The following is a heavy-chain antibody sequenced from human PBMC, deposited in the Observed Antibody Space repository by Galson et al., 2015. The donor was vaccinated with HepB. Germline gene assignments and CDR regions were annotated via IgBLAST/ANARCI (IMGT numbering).Heavy chain of an antibody. Sequence: VKVSCKVSGYNFIDYYIHWVQQAPGKGLEWMGYVDPEVDEPIYAEQFQGRVTITADTSRDTAYMELSNLRSEDTAVYYCGVFSMKLTGSQGRYFQYWGQGTLVTVSS. J-gene: IGHJ1*01. CDR3: GVFSMKLTGSQGRYFQY. CDR2: VDPEVDEP. CDR1: GYNFIDYY. V-gene: IGHV1-69-2*01. D-gene: IGHD3-9*01.